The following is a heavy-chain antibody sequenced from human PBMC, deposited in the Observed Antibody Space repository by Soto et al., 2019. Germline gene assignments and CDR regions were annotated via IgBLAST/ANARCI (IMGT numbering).Heavy chain of an antibody. J-gene: IGHJ6*03. D-gene: IGHD4-4*01. CDR2: IYYSGST. CDR3: ARHRSATTGYYYYYMDV. CDR1: GGSISSYY. V-gene: IGHV4-59*08. Sequence: SETLSLTCTVSGGSISSYYWSWIRQPPGKGLEWIGYIYYSGSTNYNPSLKSRVTISVDTSKNQFSLKLSSVTAADTAVYYCARHRSATTGYYYYYMDVWGKGTTVTVSS.